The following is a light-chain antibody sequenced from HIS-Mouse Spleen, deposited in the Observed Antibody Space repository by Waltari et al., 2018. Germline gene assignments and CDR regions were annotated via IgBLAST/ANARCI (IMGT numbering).Light chain of an antibody. J-gene: IGLJ3*02. V-gene: IGLV2-23*01. CDR3: CSYAGSSTWV. CDR2: EGS. Sequence: QSALTQPASVSGSPGQSITISCTGTSSDVGSYNLVSWYQQSPGKAPNLMIYEGSKPPTGVSNRFSGSKSGNTASLTISGLQAEDEADYYCCSYAGSSTWVFGGGTKLTVL. CDR1: SSDVGSYNL.